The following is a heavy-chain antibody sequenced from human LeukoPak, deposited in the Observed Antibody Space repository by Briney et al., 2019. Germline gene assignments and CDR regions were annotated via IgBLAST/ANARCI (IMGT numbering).Heavy chain of an antibody. CDR1: GFTFSSYA. V-gene: IGHV3-23*01. Sequence: GGSLRLSCAASGFTFSSYAMSWVRQAPGKGMEWVSAISGSGGSTYYADSVKGRFTISRDNSKNTLYLQMNSLRAEETAVYYCAKADSSGYYSLFYYWGQGTLVTVSS. CDR3: AKADSSGYYSLFYY. CDR2: ISGSGGST. D-gene: IGHD3-22*01. J-gene: IGHJ4*02.